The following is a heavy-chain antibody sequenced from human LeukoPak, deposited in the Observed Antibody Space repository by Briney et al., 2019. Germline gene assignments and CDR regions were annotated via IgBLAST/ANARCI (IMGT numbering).Heavy chain of an antibody. D-gene: IGHD1-1*01. V-gene: IGHV3-7*05. CDR1: GFTFTSSW. Sequence: PGGSLRLSCAASGFTFTSSWMTWVRQAPGKGLEWVAHIKEDGTEEYYIASVEGRFTISRDNAKNSLYLQMNSLRGEDTAVYYCARWNDGREFDYWGQGTLVSVSS. CDR2: IKEDGTEE. CDR3: ARWNDGREFDY. J-gene: IGHJ4*02.